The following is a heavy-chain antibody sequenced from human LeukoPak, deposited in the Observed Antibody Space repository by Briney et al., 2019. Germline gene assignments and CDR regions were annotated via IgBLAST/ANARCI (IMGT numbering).Heavy chain of an antibody. D-gene: IGHD3-22*01. V-gene: IGHV3-23*01. CDR3: AKRSSTSSGYFDL. Sequence: GGSLSLSCAASGFTFSSYGMSWVRRAPGKGLEWVSAITGSGAYTNYADSVKGRFTISRDNSKNTMYLQMNSLRAEDTAIYYCAKRSSTSSGYFDLWGWGTLVTVSS. CDR2: ITGSGAYT. J-gene: IGHJ4*02. CDR1: GFTFSSYG.